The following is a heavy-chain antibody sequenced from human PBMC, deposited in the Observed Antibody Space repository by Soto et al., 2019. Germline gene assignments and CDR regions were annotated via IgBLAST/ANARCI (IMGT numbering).Heavy chain of an antibody. J-gene: IGHJ4*02. CDR3: ARGLISGSHYSGGWYYFDS. CDR2: IYHTGST. D-gene: IGHD1-26*01. CDR1: GGSISSTDW. V-gene: IGHV4-4*02. Sequence: SETLSLTCAVSGGSISSTDWWSWVRQSPGSGLEWIGEIYHTGSTNYNPSLKSRVTISVHTSNSQFSLKLSSVTAADTAVYYCARGLISGSHYSGGWYYFDSWGQGTQVTVSS.